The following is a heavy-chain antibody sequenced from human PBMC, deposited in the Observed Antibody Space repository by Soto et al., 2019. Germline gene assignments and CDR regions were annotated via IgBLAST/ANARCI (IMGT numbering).Heavy chain of an antibody. V-gene: IGHV3-21*02. CDR2: ISSTSGYI. D-gene: IGHD2-15*01. J-gene: IGHJ5*02. CDR3: ARNSGGYSSS. Sequence: EVQLVESGGGLVEPGGSLRLSCAASGFIFNTHSMDWVRQAPGGGLEWVASISSTSGYIYYAESLKGRFTISRDNSKNSLYLQMNSLRAEDTAVYYCARNSGGYSSSWGQGTLVTVSS. CDR1: GFIFNTHS.